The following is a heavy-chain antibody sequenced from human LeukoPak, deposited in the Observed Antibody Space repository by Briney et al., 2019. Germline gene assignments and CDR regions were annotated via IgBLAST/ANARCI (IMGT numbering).Heavy chain of an antibody. CDR1: GFTFSSYG. CDR2: IRYDGSDK. D-gene: IGHD6-13*01. V-gene: IGHV3-30*02. CDR3: ARQTGGYSSRWFDP. J-gene: IGHJ5*02. Sequence: GGSLRLSCAASGFTFSSYGMHWVRQAPGKGLEWVAFIRYDGSDKYYADSVKGRFTISRDNAKNTLYLQMNSLRAEDTAVYYCARQTGGYSSRWFDPWGQGTLVTVSS.